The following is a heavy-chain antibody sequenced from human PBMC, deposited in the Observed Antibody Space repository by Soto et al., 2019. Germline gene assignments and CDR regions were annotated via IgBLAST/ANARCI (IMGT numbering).Heavy chain of an antibody. J-gene: IGHJ3*01. V-gene: IGHV3-74*01. CDR3: ARGDRGAFDL. D-gene: IGHD2-21*02. CDR1: GFTFSYYL. Sequence: PWGSLRLSCAASGFTFSYYLKHWVRQAPGQGLVWVSRIHSDGSSTTYADSVKGRFTISRDNAKNTLYLQMNSLRAEDTAVYYCARGDRGAFDLWGQGTMVTVS. CDR2: IHSDGSST.